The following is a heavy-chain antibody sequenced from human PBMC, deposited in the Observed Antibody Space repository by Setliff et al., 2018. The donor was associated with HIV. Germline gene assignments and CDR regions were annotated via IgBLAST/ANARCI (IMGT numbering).Heavy chain of an antibody. CDR2: IKQDGIEK. CDR1: GFTFSNNW. Sequence: PGGSLRLSCAASGFTFSNNWMSWVRQAPGKGLEWVANIKQDGIEKIYVDSVEGRFTISRDNARNSLDLQMNSLRAEDTAVYYCARNTDVDSVYRPFHIWGQGTMVTVSS. V-gene: IGHV3-7*03. D-gene: IGHD1-26*01. CDR3: ARNTDVDSVYRPFHI. J-gene: IGHJ3*02.